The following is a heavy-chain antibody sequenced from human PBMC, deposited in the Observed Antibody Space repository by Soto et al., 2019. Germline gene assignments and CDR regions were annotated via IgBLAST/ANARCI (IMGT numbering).Heavy chain of an antibody. Sequence: GESLKISCKGSGYNIINNWIGWVRQMPGKGLEWMGIIYPGDSDTRYSPSFQGQVTISVDKPTSTAYLQWSSLKAADTAIYYCARGPVGYSQNKFDYWGQGTLVTVSS. D-gene: IGHD5-18*01. CDR1: GYNIINNW. CDR2: IYPGDSDT. CDR3: ARGPVGYSQNKFDY. J-gene: IGHJ4*02. V-gene: IGHV5-51*04.